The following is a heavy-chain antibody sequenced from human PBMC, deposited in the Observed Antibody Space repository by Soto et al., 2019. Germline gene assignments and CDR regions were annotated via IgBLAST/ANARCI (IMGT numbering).Heavy chain of an antibody. Sequence: GSLRLSCTASGFTFGDYAMNWVRQVPGKGLEWVASISSGSSDTWYADSVKGRFIISRGNAQNSLFLQMNTLRPEDTAMYYCARVAYWGPGTQVTVS. J-gene: IGHJ4*02. CDR2: ISSGSSDT. CDR1: GFTFGDYA. V-gene: IGHV3-21*01. CDR3: ARVAY.